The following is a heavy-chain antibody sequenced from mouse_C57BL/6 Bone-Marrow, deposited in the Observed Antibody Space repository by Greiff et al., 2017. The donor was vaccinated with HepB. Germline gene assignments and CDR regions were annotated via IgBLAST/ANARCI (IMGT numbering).Heavy chain of an antibody. J-gene: IGHJ2*01. D-gene: IGHD1-1*01. CDR3: ATFSTTVEALDY. V-gene: IGHV14-3*01. CDR2: IDPANGHT. CDR1: GFYIKNTY. Sequence: VQLQQSVAELVRPGASVKLSCTASGFYIKNTYMHWVKQRPEQGLEWIGRIDPANGHTKYAPKFQGQATITADTSSNTAYLQLSSLTSEDTAIYYWATFSTTVEALDYWGQGTTLTVAS.